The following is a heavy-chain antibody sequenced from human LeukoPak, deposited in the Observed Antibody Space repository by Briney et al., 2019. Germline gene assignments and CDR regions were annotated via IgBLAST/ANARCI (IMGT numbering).Heavy chain of an antibody. CDR1: GGSISTYY. CDR3: ARGGAARLHFQN. CDR2: IYHSGST. D-gene: IGHD6-6*01. Sequence: SETLSLTCTVSGGSISTYYWNWIRQPPGKGLEWIGYIYHSGSTNYNPSLQSRVTISVDTSKNQFSLNLNSETAADTAVYYCARGGAARLHFQNWGQGTLVTVSS. V-gene: IGHV4-59*01. J-gene: IGHJ1*01.